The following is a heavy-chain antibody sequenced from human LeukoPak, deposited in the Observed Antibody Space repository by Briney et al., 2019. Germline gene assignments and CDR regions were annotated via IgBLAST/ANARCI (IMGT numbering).Heavy chain of an antibody. CDR1: AFIFSGHW. D-gene: IGHD6-13*01. V-gene: IGHV4-34*01. CDR2: INHSGST. CDR3: ARRTHSSSWYKGFSWFDP. J-gene: IGHJ5*02. Sequence: KSGGSLRLSCEGSAFIFSGHWMNWVRQTPGKGLEWIGEINHSGSTNYNPSLKSRVTISVDTSKNQFSLKLSSVTAADTAVYYCARRTHSSSWYKGFSWFDPWGQGTLVTVSS.